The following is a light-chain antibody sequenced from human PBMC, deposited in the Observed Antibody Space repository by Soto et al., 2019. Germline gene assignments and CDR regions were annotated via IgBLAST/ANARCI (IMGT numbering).Light chain of an antibody. CDR2: GAS. CDR3: KQYGSSPPYT. J-gene: IGKJ2*01. CDR1: QSVSRSY. Sequence: EIVLTHSPGTRSLSLGERATLSCRASQSVSRSYLAWYQQKPGQAPRLLIYGASSRATGIPDRFSGSGSGTDLTLTISRLESEDFAVYYCKQYGSSPPYTFGEGTKLEIK. V-gene: IGKV3-20*01.